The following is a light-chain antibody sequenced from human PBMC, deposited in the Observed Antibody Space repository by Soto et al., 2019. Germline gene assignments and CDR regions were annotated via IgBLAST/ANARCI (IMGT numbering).Light chain of an antibody. J-gene: IGLJ7*01. CDR2: KDS. Sequence: SYELTQPPSMSVSPGQTARITCSGDALSNQYTYWYQQRPGQAPVLLIYKDSERPSGIPERFSGSSSGTTVTLTISGVQAEDEAAYYCQSADSTGVNGVFGGGTQLTVL. V-gene: IGLV3-25*02. CDR3: QSADSTGVNGV. CDR1: ALSNQY.